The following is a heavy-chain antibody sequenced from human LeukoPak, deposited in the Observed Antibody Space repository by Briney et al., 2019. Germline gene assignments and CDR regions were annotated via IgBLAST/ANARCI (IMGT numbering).Heavy chain of an antibody. J-gene: IGHJ6*03. CDR3: ATLRRGPLYYMDV. Sequence: GESPKISCKGSGYSFTSYWIGWVRQLPGKGLEWMGIIYPGDSDTRYSPSFQGQVTISADKSISTAYLQWSSLKASDTAMYYCATLRRGPLYYMDVWGKGTTVTVSS. D-gene: IGHD1-14*01. CDR2: IYPGDSDT. V-gene: IGHV5-51*01. CDR1: GYSFTSYW.